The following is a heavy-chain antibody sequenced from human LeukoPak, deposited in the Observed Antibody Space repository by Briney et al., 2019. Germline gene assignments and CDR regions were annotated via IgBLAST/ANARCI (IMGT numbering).Heavy chain of an antibody. CDR1: GFTFDDYA. CDR2: ISSSGSTI. D-gene: IGHD5-12*01. J-gene: IGHJ5*02. V-gene: IGHV3-11*04. Sequence: GGSLRLSCAASGFTFDDYAMHWVRLAPGKGLEWVSYISSSGSTIYYADSVKGRFTISRDNAKNSLYLQMNSLRAEDTAVYYCARDSGGYDGWFDPWGQGTLVTVSS. CDR3: ARDSGGYDGWFDP.